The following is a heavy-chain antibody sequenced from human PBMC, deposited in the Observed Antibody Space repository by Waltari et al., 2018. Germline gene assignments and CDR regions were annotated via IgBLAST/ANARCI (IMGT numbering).Heavy chain of an antibody. CDR3: AGHARRGGNWFDP. Sequence: QLQLQESGPGLVKPSETLSLTCTVSGGSISSSSYYWGWIPQPPGKGLEWIGSIYYSGSTYSIPSLKRRVTISVDTSKNQFSLKLSAGTAADTAVYYCAGHARRGGNWFDPWGQGTLVTVSS. J-gene: IGHJ5*02. CDR1: GGSISSSSYY. CDR2: IYYSGST. D-gene: IGHD3-16*01. V-gene: IGHV4-39*01.